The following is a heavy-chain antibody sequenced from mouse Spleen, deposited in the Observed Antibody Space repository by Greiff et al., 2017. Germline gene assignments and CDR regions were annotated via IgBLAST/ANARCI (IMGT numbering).Heavy chain of an antibody. CDR1: GFTFSSYA. V-gene: IGHV5-9-3*01. CDR2: ISSGGGNT. CDR3: ARRKANTGDAMDY. J-gene: IGHJ4*01. Sequence: EVQVVESGGGLVKRGGSLKLSCAASGFTFSSYAMSWVRQTPEKRLEWVATISSGGGNTYYPDSVKGRFTISRDNAKNTLYLQMSSLKSEDTAMYYCARRKANTGDAMDYWGQGTSVTVSS.